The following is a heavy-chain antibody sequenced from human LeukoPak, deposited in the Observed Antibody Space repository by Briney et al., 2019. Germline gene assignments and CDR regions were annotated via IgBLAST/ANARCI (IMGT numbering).Heavy chain of an antibody. J-gene: IGHJ4*02. CDR1: GGSFSGSY. CDR2: INHSGST. D-gene: IGHD3-3*01. CDR3: ASGPRRAVGTLWN. V-gene: IGHV4-34*01. Sequence: PSETLSLTCAVYGGSFSGSYWSWIRQPPGKGLEWIGEINHSGSTNYNPPLKSRVTISVDTSKNQFSMKLSSVAAADTAVYYCASGPRRAVGTLWNWGQGTLVTVSS.